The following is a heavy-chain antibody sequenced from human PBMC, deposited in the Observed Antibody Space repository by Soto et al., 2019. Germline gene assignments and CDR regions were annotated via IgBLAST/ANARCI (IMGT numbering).Heavy chain of an antibody. J-gene: IGHJ6*02. CDR3: VRERGLSSFYGMDV. D-gene: IGHD3-10*01. CDR2: ITSSSGHI. CDR1: GFTLTTYT. V-gene: IGHV3-21*01. Sequence: GGSLRLSCAASGFTLTTYTMNWVRQASGKGLEWVSSITSSSGHIYYADSVKGRFTISRDNARNSLYLQMNSLRAEDTAVYYCVRERGLSSFYGMDVWGQGTTVTVSS.